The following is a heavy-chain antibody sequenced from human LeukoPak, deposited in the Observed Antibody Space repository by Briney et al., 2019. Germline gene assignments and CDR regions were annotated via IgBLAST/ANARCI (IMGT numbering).Heavy chain of an antibody. CDR3: ARGDYSGSYYYFDY. D-gene: IGHD1-26*01. Sequence: ASVKVSCKASGYTFISYGISWVRQAPGQGLEWMGWISGYNGITSYAQKLEGRVTMTTDTSTTTAYMELRSLRPDDTAVYYCARGDYSGSYYYFDYWGQGTLVTVSS. J-gene: IGHJ4*02. V-gene: IGHV1-18*01. CDR1: GYTFISYG. CDR2: ISGYNGIT.